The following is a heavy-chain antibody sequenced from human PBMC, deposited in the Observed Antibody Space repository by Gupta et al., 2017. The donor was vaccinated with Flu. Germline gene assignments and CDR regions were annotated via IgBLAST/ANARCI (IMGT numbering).Heavy chain of an antibody. V-gene: IGHV4-34*01. J-gene: IGHJ3*02. CDR1: GGSFSGYY. CDR3: ARVETYYYDSSVISI. D-gene: IGHD3-22*01. Sequence: QVQLQQWGAGLLKPSETLSLTCAVYGGSFSGYYWSWIRQPPGKGLEWIGEINHSGSTNYNPSLKSRVTISVDTSKNQFSLKLSSVTAADTAVYYCARVETYYYDSSVISIWGQGTMVTVSS. CDR2: INHSGST.